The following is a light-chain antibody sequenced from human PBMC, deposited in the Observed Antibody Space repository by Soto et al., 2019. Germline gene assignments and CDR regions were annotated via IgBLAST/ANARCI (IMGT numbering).Light chain of an antibody. CDR1: RSDVGSYNF. CDR3: CSYAGNSALI. Sequence: QSALTQPASVSGSPGQSIRISCTGSRSDVGSYNFVSWYQLLPGKAPKLLIYEADKRPSGVSSRFSGSKSGDTASLTISGLQAEDEADYVCCSYAGNSALIFGGGTKVTVL. J-gene: IGLJ2*01. V-gene: IGLV2-23*01. CDR2: EAD.